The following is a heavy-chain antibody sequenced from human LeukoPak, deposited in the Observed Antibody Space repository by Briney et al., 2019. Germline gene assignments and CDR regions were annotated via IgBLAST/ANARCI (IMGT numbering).Heavy chain of an antibody. D-gene: IGHD2-2*01. CDR2: ISSSGSYI. CDR3: ARVGTCGSTSCYAVY. V-gene: IGHV3-21*01. CDR1: GFTFSTYS. Sequence: GGSLRLSCAASGFTFSTYSMNWVRQAPGKGLDWVSSISSSGSYIYYADSVKGRFTISRDNAKNSLYLLMNSLRAEDTAVYYCARVGTCGSTSCYAVYWDQGTLVTVSS. J-gene: IGHJ4*02.